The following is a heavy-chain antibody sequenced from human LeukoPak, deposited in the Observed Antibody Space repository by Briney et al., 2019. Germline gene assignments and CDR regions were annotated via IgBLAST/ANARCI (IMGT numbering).Heavy chain of an antibody. CDR2: ISAYNGNT. Sequence: ASVKVSCKASGYTFTSYGISWVRQAPGQGLEWMGWISAYNGNTNYAQKLQGRVTMTTDTSTSTAYMELRSLRSDDTAVYYCATVPIPYSSSRFFEYWGQGTLVTVSS. CDR1: GYTFTSYG. V-gene: IGHV1-18*01. D-gene: IGHD6-13*01. CDR3: ATVPIPYSSSRFFEY. J-gene: IGHJ4*02.